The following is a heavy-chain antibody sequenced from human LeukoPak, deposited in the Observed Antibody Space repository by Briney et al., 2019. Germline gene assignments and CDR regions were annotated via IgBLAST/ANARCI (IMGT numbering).Heavy chain of an antibody. CDR1: GGSISSSSYY. D-gene: IGHD2-2*01. V-gene: IGHV4-39*01. J-gene: IGHJ5*02. CDR3: ARQVVVPAAVGWFDP. CDR2: IYYSGST. Sequence: PSETLSLTCTVSGGSISSSSYYWGWIRQPPGKGLEWIGSIYYSGSTYYNPSLKSRVTISVDTSKNQFSLKLSSVTAADTAVYYCARQVVVPAAVGWFDPWGQGTLVTVSS.